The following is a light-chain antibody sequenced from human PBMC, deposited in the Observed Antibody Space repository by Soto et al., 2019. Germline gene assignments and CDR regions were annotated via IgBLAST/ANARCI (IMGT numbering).Light chain of an antibody. J-gene: IGKJ1*01. CDR3: QQYGSSPGT. V-gene: IGKV3-20*01. CDR2: GAS. Sequence: EIVLTQSPDTLSLSPGEGATLSCRASQSISSTHLVWYQQKPGQAPSLLIFGASSRATGIPDRFSGSGSGTDFTLTISGLEPEDFAVYYCQQYGSSPGTLGQGTKVDIK. CDR1: QSISSTH.